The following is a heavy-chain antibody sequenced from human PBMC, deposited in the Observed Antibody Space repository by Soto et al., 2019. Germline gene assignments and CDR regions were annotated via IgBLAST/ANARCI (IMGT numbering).Heavy chain of an antibody. J-gene: IGHJ5*01. Sequence: GGSLRLSCTASGFTFSRYSMNWVRQVPGKGLEWVSCLSGDSVYIYYADSVKGRFTISRDNAKNTLYLQMDSLRPDDTAVYYCARDLWSLGPTYTHWFYPLAQRALVPVSS. CDR1: GFTFSRYS. CDR2: LSGDSVYI. V-gene: IGHV3-21*06. D-gene: IGHD1-26*01. CDR3: ARDLWSLGPTYTHWFYP.